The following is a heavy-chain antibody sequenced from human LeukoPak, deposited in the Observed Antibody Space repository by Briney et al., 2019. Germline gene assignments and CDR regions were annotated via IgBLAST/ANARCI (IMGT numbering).Heavy chain of an antibody. CDR1: GGSISSYY. CDR2: IYYSGST. CDR3: ARGPPGKENAFDI. Sequence: PSETLSLTCTVSGGSISSYYWSWIRQPPGKGLEWIGYIYYSGSTNYNPSLKSRVTISVDTSKNQFSLKLSSVTAADTAVYYCARGPPGKENAFDIWGQGTMVTVSS. J-gene: IGHJ3*02. V-gene: IGHV4-59*01. D-gene: IGHD2-2*01.